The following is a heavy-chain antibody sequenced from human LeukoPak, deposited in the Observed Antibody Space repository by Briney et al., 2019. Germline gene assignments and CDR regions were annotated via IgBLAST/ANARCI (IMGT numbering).Heavy chain of an antibody. CDR3: ARDHYFDISGYLDY. Sequence: GGSLRLSCAASGFTVSSNYMSWVRQAPGKGLEWVSVVYSGDNTYYADSVKGRFTISRDNVKNSLYLEMNSLRVEDSAVYYCARDHYFDISGYLDYWGQGTPVTVSS. CDR2: VYSGDNT. D-gene: IGHD3-22*01. V-gene: IGHV3-66*01. J-gene: IGHJ4*02. CDR1: GFTVSSNY.